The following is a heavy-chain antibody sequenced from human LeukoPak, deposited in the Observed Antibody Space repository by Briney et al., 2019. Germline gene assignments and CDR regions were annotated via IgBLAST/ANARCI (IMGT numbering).Heavy chain of an antibody. CDR1: GGSFSDFY. J-gene: IGHJ4*02. CDR3: ARGVVVRGVIHWGFDY. CDR2: INHSGST. D-gene: IGHD3-10*01. V-gene: IGHV4-34*01. Sequence: KPSETLSLTCAVYGGSFSDFYWSWIRQPSGKGLEWIGEINHSGSTNYNPSLKSRVTISVDTSKNQFSLKLSSVTAADTAVYYCARGVVVRGVIHWGFDYWGQGTLVTVSS.